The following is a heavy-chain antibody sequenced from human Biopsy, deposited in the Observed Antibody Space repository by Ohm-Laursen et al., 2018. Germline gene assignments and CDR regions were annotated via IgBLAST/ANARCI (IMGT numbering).Heavy chain of an antibody. J-gene: IGHJ2*01. Sequence: SVKVSCKASGYTFTDSYMHWVRQAPGQGLEWMGWINSNSGGTNYAQTFQGRVTMTRDASMSTAYMELNRLRSDDTAVYYCARGGLNYWYFDLWGRGTLVTVSS. D-gene: IGHD1-26*01. CDR2: INSNSGGT. CDR3: ARGGLNYWYFDL. V-gene: IGHV1-2*02. CDR1: GYTFTDSY.